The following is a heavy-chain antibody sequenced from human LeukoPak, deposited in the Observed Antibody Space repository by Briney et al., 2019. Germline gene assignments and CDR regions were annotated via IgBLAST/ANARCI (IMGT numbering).Heavy chain of an antibody. J-gene: IGHJ4*02. CDR1: GGSFSSYY. CDR3: ARGLVAGEIDY. CDR2: INHNGNT. Sequence: SETLSLTCAVYGGSFSSYYWNWLRQPPGKGLEWIGEINHNGNTNYNPSLKSRVTTSVDTSKNQFSLKLSSVTAADTALYYCARGLVAGEIDYWGQGTLVTVSS. D-gene: IGHD3-16*01. V-gene: IGHV4-34*01.